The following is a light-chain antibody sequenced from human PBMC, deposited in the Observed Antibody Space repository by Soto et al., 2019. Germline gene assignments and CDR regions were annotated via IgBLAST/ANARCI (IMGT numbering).Light chain of an antibody. Sequence: QSALTQPRSVSGTPGQSVTISCTGASSDVDGYNYVSWYQQHPGKAPKLMIYDVSKRPSRVPDRFSGSKSGNTASLTFSGLQTEDEADYYCCSYAGRSTNVFATGTKLTVL. CDR2: DVS. V-gene: IGLV2-11*01. CDR3: CSYAGRSTNV. CDR1: SSDVDGYNY. J-gene: IGLJ1*01.